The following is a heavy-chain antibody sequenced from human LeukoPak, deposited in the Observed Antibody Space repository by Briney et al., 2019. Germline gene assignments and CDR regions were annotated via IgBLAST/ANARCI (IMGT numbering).Heavy chain of an antibody. J-gene: IGHJ5*02. V-gene: IGHV4-34*01. CDR2: IYYSGST. D-gene: IGHD2-2*01. CDR1: DGSFSAYY. Sequence: SETLSLTCAVYDGSFSAYYWGWIRQPPGKGLEWIRSIYYSGSTYYNPSLKSRVTMSVDTSKNQFSLTLSSVTAADTAVYYCARVLVYCSGTDSYVIWFDPWGQGTLVTVSS. CDR3: ARVLVYCSGTDSYVIWFDP.